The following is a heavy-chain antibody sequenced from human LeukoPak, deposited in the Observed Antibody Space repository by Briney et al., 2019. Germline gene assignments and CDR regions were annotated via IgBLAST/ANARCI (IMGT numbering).Heavy chain of an antibody. J-gene: IGHJ4*02. Sequence: GGSLRLSCAASGFTFSSYGMHWVRQAPGKGLEWVAFIRYDGSNKYYADSVKGRFTISRDNSKNTLYLQMNSLRAEDTAVYYCAKDYGQTAGPLPTDYWGQGTLVTVSS. CDR1: GFTFSSYG. V-gene: IGHV3-30*02. D-gene: IGHD3-10*01. CDR3: AKDYGQTAGPLPTDY. CDR2: IRYDGSNK.